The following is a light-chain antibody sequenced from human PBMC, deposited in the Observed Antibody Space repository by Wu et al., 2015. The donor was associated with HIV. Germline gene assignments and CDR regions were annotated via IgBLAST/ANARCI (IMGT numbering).Light chain of an antibody. V-gene: IGKV3-15*01. Sequence: EIVLTQSPGTLSLSPGERATLSCRASQSVSSSYLAWYQQKPGQAPRLLIYGASTRATGISARFTGSGSGTEFTLTISSLQSEDFAVYYCQQYNYWPTFGGGTKVEIK. CDR1: QSVSSSY. CDR3: QQYNYWPT. CDR2: GAS. J-gene: IGKJ4*01.